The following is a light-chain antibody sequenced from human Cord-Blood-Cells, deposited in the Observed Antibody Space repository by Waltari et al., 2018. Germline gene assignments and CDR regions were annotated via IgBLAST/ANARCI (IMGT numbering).Light chain of an antibody. J-gene: IGLJ1*01. Sequence: QSALTQPASVSGSPGQSITIPCTGTSSDVGSSNLVSWYQQHPGKAPKLMIYEGSKRPSGVSNRFSGSKSGNTASLTISGLQAEDEADYYCCSYAGSYVFGTGTKVTVL. V-gene: IGLV2-23*01. CDR1: SSDVGSSNL. CDR2: EGS. CDR3: CSYAGSYV.